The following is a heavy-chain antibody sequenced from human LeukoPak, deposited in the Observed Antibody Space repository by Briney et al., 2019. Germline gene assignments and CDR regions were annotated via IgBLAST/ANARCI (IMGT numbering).Heavy chain of an antibody. CDR3: ARDSDYGDYVLPIDY. CDR1: GFTFSSYA. V-gene: IGHV3-30-3*01. D-gene: IGHD4-17*01. Sequence: PGGSLRLSCAASGFTFSSYAMHWVRQAPGKGLEWVAVISYDGSNKYYADSVKGRFTISRDNSKNTLYLQMNSLRAEDTAVYYRARDSDYGDYVLPIDYWGQGTLVTVSS. CDR2: ISYDGSNK. J-gene: IGHJ4*02.